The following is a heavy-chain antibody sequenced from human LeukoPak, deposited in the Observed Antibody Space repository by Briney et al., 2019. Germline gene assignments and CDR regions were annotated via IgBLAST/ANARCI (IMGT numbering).Heavy chain of an antibody. V-gene: IGHV1-8*01. Sequence: ASVKVSFKASGYTFTIYDINWARQATGQGLEWMGWMNPNSGNTGYAQKFQGRVTMTRDTSISTAYMELSSLRSEDTAVYYCARMSYYDSSGDNWFDPWGQGTLVTVSS. CDR3: ARMSYYDSSGDNWFDP. CDR1: GYTFTIYD. J-gene: IGHJ5*02. D-gene: IGHD3-22*01. CDR2: MNPNSGNT.